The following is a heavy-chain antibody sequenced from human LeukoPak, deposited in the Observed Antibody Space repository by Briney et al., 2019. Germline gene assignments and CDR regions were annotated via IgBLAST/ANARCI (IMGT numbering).Heavy chain of an antibody. D-gene: IGHD6-13*01. CDR1: GGSISSSSYY. Sequence: PSETLSLTCTVSGGSISSSSYYWGWIRQPPGKGLEWIGSIYYSGSTYYNPSLKSRVTISVETSKNQFSLKVSALTPADQDVYYCARDQPRSSWYYFDYWGQGTLVTVSS. V-gene: IGHV4-39*07. CDR3: ARDQPRSSWYYFDY. J-gene: IGHJ4*02. CDR2: IYYSGST.